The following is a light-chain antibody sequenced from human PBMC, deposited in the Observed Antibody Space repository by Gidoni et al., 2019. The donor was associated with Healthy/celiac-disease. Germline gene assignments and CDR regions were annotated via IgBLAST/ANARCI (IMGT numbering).Light chain of an antibody. Sequence: DIQMTQSPSSLSASVGDRVTITCRASQGISNYLGWYQQKPGKVPKLLIYAASTLQSGVPPRFSGSGSGTDFTLTISSLQPEDVANYYCQKDNSAHLFTFGPGTKVDIK. J-gene: IGKJ3*01. CDR2: AAS. V-gene: IGKV1-27*01. CDR3: QKDNSAHLFT. CDR1: QGISNY.